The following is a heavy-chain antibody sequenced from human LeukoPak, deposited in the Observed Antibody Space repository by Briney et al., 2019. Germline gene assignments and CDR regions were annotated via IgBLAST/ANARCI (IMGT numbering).Heavy chain of an antibody. Sequence: PGESLRLSCAVSGFTVYTNSMSWVRQIPGKGLEWVSVIYTGGTTHYADSVKGRFTISRDNSKNTLYLEMNSLRAEDAAVYFCARSPAFYDGAVVKYYFDYWGQGTPVTVSS. CDR2: IYTGGTT. D-gene: IGHD6-19*01. CDR1: GFTVYTNS. J-gene: IGHJ4*02. CDR3: ARSPAFYDGAVVKYYFDY. V-gene: IGHV3-53*01.